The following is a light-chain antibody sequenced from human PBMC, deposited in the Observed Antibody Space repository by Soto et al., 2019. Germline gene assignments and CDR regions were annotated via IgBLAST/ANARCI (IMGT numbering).Light chain of an antibody. Sequence: QSVLTQPASVSGSPGQSITISCTGTSSDVGGYNYVSWYQQHPGKAPKLMIYDVSNRPSGVSNRFSGSKSGNTASLTISGLQAEDEADYYCSSYTSSNTLVFGGGTKLTDL. CDR2: DVS. CDR1: SSDVGGYNY. J-gene: IGLJ2*01. V-gene: IGLV2-14*01. CDR3: SSYTSSNTLV.